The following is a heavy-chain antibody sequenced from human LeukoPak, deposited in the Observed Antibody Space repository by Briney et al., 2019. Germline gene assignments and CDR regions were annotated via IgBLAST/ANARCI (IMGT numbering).Heavy chain of an antibody. J-gene: IGHJ4*02. D-gene: IGHD2-2*01. CDR1: GFTFSSYA. CDR3: AKQKCSSTSCSFDY. Sequence: PGGSLRLSCAASGFTFSSYAMSWVRQAPGKGLEWVSAISGSGGSTYYADSVKGRFTISRDNSKNTLYLQMNSLRAEGTAVYYCAKQKCSSTSCSFDYWGQGTLVTVSS. V-gene: IGHV3-23*01. CDR2: ISGSGGST.